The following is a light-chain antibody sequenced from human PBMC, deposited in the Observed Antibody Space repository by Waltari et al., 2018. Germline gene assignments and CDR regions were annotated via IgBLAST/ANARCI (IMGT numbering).Light chain of an antibody. Sequence: DIQMTQSPSSVSASVGDRVTITCRASQGVSTRLAWYQQRPGKAPNLLIYAASNLQPGVPSRFRATGSGTEFTLTIGYLQPEDSATYFCQQCISFPLTFRQGTRLEIK. CDR2: AAS. CDR1: QGVSTR. CDR3: QQCISFPLT. J-gene: IGKJ5*01. V-gene: IGKV1-12*01.